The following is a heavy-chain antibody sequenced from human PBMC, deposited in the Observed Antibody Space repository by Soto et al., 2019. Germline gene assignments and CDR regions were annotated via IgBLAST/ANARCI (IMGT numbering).Heavy chain of an antibody. Sequence: SETLCLTCTVSGGSISSYYWSGIRQPPGKGLEWIGYIYYSGSTNYNPSLKSRVTISVDTSKNQFSLKLSSVTAADTAVYYCARDGSGQNWFDPWGQGTLVTVSS. CDR1: GGSISSYY. CDR2: IYYSGST. J-gene: IGHJ5*02. CDR3: ARDGSGQNWFDP. D-gene: IGHD3-10*01. V-gene: IGHV4-59*01.